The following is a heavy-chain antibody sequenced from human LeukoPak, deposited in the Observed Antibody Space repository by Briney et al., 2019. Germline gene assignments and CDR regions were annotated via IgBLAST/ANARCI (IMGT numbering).Heavy chain of an antibody. V-gene: IGHV4-4*02. D-gene: IGHD5-12*01. Sequence: PSETLSLTCTVSGDSMSSGARWSWVRQSPGKGLEWIGEIYHSGSTNYNPSLRGRVTLSVDNSNNPFSLDLSSVTAADTAFYYCARRGYSGNEAYFAYWGQGTLVTVSS. CDR3: ARRGYSGNEAYFAY. CDR2: IYHSGST. J-gene: IGHJ4*02. CDR1: GDSMSSGAR.